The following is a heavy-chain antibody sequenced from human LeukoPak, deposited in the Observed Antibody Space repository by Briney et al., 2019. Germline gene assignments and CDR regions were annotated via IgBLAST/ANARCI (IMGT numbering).Heavy chain of an antibody. CDR2: IYSGGST. CDR1: GFTVSSNY. Sequence: YPGGSLRLSCAASGFTVSSNYMSWVRQAPGKGLEWVSVIYSGGSTYYADSVKGRFTISRHNSKNTLYLQMNSLRAEDTAVYYCARGDRMVRGVLRYWGQGTLVTVSS. J-gene: IGHJ4*02. CDR3: ARGDRMVRGVLRY. V-gene: IGHV3-53*04. D-gene: IGHD3-10*01.